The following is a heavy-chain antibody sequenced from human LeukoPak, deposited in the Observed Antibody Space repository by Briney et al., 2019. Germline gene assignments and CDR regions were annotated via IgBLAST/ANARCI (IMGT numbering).Heavy chain of an antibody. J-gene: IGHJ6*03. V-gene: IGHV3-7*01. Sequence: GGSLRLSCAASGFTFSSHWMNWVRQAPGKGLEWVAKIKQDGSEKYYADSVKGRFTISRVNAKNSLYLQLNSLRAEDTAVYYCARNINNFWSGYLDYMDVWGKGTTVTVSS. CDR3: ARNINNFWSGYLDYMDV. D-gene: IGHD3-3*01. CDR1: GFTFSSHW. CDR2: IKQDGSEK.